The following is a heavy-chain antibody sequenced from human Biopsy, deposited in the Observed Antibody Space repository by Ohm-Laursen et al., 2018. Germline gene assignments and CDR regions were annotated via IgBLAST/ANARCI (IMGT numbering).Heavy chain of an antibody. CDR2: IVGSCGTT. CDR3: VKDRRQYNYGYFPDGFDY. J-gene: IGHJ4*02. V-gene: IGHV3-23*01. D-gene: IGHD5-18*01. CDR1: GFICNDFA. Sequence: SLRLSCAASGFICNDFAMTWVRLAPGKGLELVSAIVGSCGTTYYAGSVKDRFTISGDNSKNTLFLQMNNQRPEDTAAYFCVKDRRQYNYGYFPDGFDYWGQGTLVTVSS.